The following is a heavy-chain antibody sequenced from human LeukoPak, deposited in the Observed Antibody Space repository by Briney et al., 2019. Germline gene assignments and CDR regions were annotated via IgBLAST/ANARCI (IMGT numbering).Heavy chain of an antibody. Sequence: PRRSLRLSCATSGFTFSTSWMHSVRQAPGEGPFWVSRISSDGITTTYADSVKGRFPISRDNAKTTLYLQMNSLRVEDTAVYYCARVRSSSWYDYWGQGALVTVSS. CDR2: ISSDGITT. J-gene: IGHJ4*02. CDR3: ARVRSSSWYDY. V-gene: IGHV3-74*01. CDR1: GFTFSTSW. D-gene: IGHD6-13*01.